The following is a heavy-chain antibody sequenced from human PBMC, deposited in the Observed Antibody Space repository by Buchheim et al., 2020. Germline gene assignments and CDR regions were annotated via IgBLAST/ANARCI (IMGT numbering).Heavy chain of an antibody. D-gene: IGHD3-22*01. J-gene: IGHJ4*02. CDR1: GGSISNSSYY. CDR3: ARDNYYDSKTLDY. Sequence: QLQLQESGPGLVKPSETLSLTCTVSGGSISNSSYYWGWIRQPPGKGLEWIGSIYYSGTTYYNPSLKSRVNISVDTSKNQFSLKLSSVTAADTAVYYCARDNYYDSKTLDYWGQGTL. V-gene: IGHV4-39*07. CDR2: IYYSGTT.